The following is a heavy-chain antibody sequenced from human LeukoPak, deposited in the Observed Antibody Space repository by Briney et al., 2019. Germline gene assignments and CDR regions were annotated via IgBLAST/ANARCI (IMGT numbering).Heavy chain of an antibody. V-gene: IGHV4-59*01. J-gene: IGHJ4*02. CDR3: ASSGYSSSWSLFDY. CDR2: ISYSGGT. CDR1: GDSITNYY. D-gene: IGHD6-13*01. Sequence: PSETLSLTCTVPGDSITNYYWSWLRQPPGKGLACIAYISYSGGTNYNPSLKSRVTISVDTSKNQFSLKLSSVTAADTAVYYCASSGYSSSWSLFDYWGQGTLVTVSS.